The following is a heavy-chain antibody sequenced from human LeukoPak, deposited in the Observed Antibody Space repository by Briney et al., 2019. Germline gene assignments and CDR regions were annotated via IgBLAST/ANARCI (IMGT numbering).Heavy chain of an antibody. Sequence: PSETLSLTCTVSGGSISSYYWSWIRQPPGKGLEWIGYIYYSGSTNYNPSLKSRVTISVDTSRNQFSLKLSSVTAADTAVYYCARASGYYYDSSGTLGDYFDYWGQGTLVTVSS. J-gene: IGHJ4*02. CDR1: GGSISSYY. D-gene: IGHD3-22*01. CDR2: IYYSGST. V-gene: IGHV4-59*12. CDR3: ARASGYYYDSSGTLGDYFDY.